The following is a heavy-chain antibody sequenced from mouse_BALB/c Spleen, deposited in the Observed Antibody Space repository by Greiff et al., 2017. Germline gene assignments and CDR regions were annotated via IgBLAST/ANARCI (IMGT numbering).Heavy chain of an antibody. Sequence: VQLQQSGAELVRPGALVKLSCKASGFNIKDYYMHWVKQRPEQGLEWIGWIDPENGNTIYDPKFQGKASITADASSNTAYLQLSSLTSEDTAVYYCASSTMRYAMDYWGQGTSVTVSS. CDR3: ASSTMRYAMDY. V-gene: IGHV14-1*02. J-gene: IGHJ4*01. CDR2: IDPENGNT. CDR1: GFNIKDYY. D-gene: IGHD2-4*01.